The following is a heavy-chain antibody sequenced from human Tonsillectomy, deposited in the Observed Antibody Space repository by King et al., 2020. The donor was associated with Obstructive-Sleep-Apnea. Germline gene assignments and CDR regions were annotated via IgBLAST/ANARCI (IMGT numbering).Heavy chain of an antibody. CDR1: GYTFTSYD. D-gene: IGHD3-10*01. CDR3: ARGQLTMLRVVLHSYYFDS. Sequence: VQLVESGAEVKKPGASVKVSCKASGYTFTSYDINWVRQATGQGLEWMGWMNPNSGNTGFAQKFQGRVTMTRNSSISTAYMELSSLRSEDTAVYYCARGQLTMLRVVLHSYYFDSWGQGTLVTVSS. J-gene: IGHJ4*02. CDR2: MNPNSGNT. V-gene: IGHV1-8*01.